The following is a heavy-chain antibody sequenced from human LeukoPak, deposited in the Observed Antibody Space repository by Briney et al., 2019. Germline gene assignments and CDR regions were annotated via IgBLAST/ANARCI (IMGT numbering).Heavy chain of an antibody. V-gene: IGHV1-8*01. CDR3: ARVQYTAMAIYYYYYYMDV. CDR2: MNPNSGNT. CDR1: GYTFTSYD. D-gene: IGHD5-18*01. Sequence: GASVKVSCKASGYTFTSYDINWVRQAPGQGLEWMGWMNPNSGNTGYAQKFQGRVTMTRNTSISTAYMELSSLRSEDTAVYYCARVQYTAMAIYYYYYYMDVWGKGTTVTISS. J-gene: IGHJ6*03.